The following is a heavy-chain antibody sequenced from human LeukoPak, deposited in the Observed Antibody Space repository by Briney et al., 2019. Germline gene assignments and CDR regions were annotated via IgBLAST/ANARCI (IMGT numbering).Heavy chain of an antibody. J-gene: IGHJ4*02. Sequence: ASVKVSCKASGYTFTNNYLHWVRQAPGQGLEWMGMIYPRDGSTSYAQNFQGRVTVTRDTSTTTVHMELRGLRSEDTAVYYCARDQEGFDYWGQGTVATVSS. CDR2: IYPRDGST. CDR1: GYTFTNNY. V-gene: IGHV1-46*01. CDR3: ARDQEGFDY.